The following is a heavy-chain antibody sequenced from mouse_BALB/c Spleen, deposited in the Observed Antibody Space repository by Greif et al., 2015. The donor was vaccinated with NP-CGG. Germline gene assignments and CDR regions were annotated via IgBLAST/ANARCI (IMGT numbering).Heavy chain of an antibody. Sequence: DVKLQESGAELVRPGALVKLSCKASGFNIKDYYMHWVKQRPEQGLEWIGWIDPENGNAIYDPKFQGKASITADTSSNTAYLQLSSLTSEDTAVYYCARSYYGSSPYYWGQGTTLTVSS. CDR2: IDPENGNA. CDR3: ARSYYGSSPYY. V-gene: IGHV14-1*02. CDR1: GFNIKDYY. D-gene: IGHD1-1*01. J-gene: IGHJ2*01.